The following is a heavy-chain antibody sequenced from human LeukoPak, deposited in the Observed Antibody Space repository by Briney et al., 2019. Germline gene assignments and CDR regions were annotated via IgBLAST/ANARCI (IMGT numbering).Heavy chain of an antibody. CDR1: GGSICSYY. J-gene: IGHJ5*02. V-gene: IGHV4-59*01. CDR2: IYYSGST. D-gene: IGHD6-19*01. CDR3: ARDEYGSGWGWFDP. Sequence: PSESLSLTCTVPGGSICSYYWSWIRQPPGKGLEWIGYIYYSGSTNYNPSLKSRVTISVDTSKNQFSLKLSSVTAADTAVYYCARDEYGSGWGWFDPWGQGTLVTVSS.